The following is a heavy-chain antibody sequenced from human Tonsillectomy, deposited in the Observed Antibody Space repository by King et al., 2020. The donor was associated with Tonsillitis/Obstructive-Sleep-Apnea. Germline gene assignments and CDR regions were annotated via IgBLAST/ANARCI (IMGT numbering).Heavy chain of an antibody. CDR3: ARDPDRLDAFDI. Sequence: QVQLQESGPGLVKPSETLSLTCTVSGGSISSYYWSWIRQPPGKGLEWIGFIYNSGSTNYNPSLKSRVTISVDTSKNQFSLKLSSVTAADTAVYYCARDPDRLDAFDIWGQGTMVTVSS. CDR1: GGSISSYY. V-gene: IGHV4-59*01. J-gene: IGHJ3*02. CDR2: IYNSGST.